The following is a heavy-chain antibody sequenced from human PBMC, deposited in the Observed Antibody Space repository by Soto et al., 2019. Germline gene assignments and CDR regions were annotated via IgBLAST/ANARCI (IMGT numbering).Heavy chain of an antibody. CDR2: IYYSGST. Sequence: KTSETLSLTCTVSGGSISSGDYYWSWIRQPPGKGLEWIGYIYYSGSTYYNPSLKSRVTISVDTSKNQFSLKLSSVTAADTAVYYCARDGRYCSGGSCLYYFDCWGKGTLGTVSS. CDR1: GGSISSGDYY. CDR3: ARDGRYCSGGSCLYYFDC. J-gene: IGHJ4*02. D-gene: IGHD2-15*01. V-gene: IGHV4-30-4*01.